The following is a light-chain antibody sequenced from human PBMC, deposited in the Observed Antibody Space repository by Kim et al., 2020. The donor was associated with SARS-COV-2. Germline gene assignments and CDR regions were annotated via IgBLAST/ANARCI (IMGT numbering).Light chain of an antibody. Sequence: YSHVSWYQHHPGTAPKLLIYDVSERPSGVPIRFSGSKSGNSASLTISGLQAEDEADYYCCSYAGGYTYVFGSGTKVTVL. CDR3: CSYAGGYTYV. J-gene: IGLJ1*01. CDR2: DVS. V-gene: IGLV2-11*01. CDR1: YSH.